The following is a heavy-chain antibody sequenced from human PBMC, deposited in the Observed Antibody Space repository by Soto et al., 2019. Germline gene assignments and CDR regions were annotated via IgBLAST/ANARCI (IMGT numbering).Heavy chain of an antibody. CDR2: ISYDGSNK. Sequence: PGGSLRLSRAASGFTFSDYYMSWIRQAPGEGLEWVAVISYDGSNKYYADSVKGRFTISRDNSKNTLYLQMNSLRAEDTAVYYCAKPYDSSGYYFDYWGQGT. J-gene: IGHJ4*02. CDR1: GFTFSDYY. CDR3: AKPYDSSGYYFDY. D-gene: IGHD3-22*01. V-gene: IGHV3-30*18.